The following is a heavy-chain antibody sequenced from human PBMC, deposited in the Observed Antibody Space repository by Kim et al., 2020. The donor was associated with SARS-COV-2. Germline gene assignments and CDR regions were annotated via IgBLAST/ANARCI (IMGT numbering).Heavy chain of an antibody. CDR3: AREGGIAAAGGFDP. Sequence: SETLSLTCTVSGGSISSYYWSWIRQPPGKGLEWIGYIYYSGSTNYNPSLKSRVTISVDTSKNQFSLKLSSVTAADTAVYYCAREGGIAAAGGFDPWGQGTLVTVSS. CDR1: GGSISSYY. D-gene: IGHD6-13*01. V-gene: IGHV4-59*01. CDR2: IYYSGST. J-gene: IGHJ5*02.